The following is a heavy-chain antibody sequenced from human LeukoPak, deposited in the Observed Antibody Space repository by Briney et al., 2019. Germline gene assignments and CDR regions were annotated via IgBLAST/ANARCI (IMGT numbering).Heavy chain of an antibody. J-gene: IGHJ4*02. CDR3: ARDLHLGWYGFDY. Sequence: PSETLSLTCTVSGGSISGYYWSWVRRPPEKGMEWVGYVYYTGSTSYNPPLKRRVTISVDTSKNHFSLNLKSVTAADTAVYYCARDLHLGWYGFDYWGQGILVTVSS. CDR1: GGSISGYY. D-gene: IGHD6-19*01. CDR2: VYYTGST. V-gene: IGHV4-59*01.